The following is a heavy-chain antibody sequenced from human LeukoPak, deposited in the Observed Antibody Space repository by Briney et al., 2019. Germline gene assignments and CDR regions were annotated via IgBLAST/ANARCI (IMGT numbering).Heavy chain of an antibody. J-gene: IGHJ6*02. Sequence: SETLSLTCTVSGGSISSYYWSWIRQPPGKGLEWIGYTYYSGSTNYNPSLKSRVTISVDTSKNQFSLKLSSVTAADTAVYYCASSAGAVARTRYYYGMDVWGQGTTVTVSS. D-gene: IGHD6-19*01. CDR3: ASSAGAVARTRYYYGMDV. CDR1: GGSISSYY. CDR2: TYYSGST. V-gene: IGHV4-59*08.